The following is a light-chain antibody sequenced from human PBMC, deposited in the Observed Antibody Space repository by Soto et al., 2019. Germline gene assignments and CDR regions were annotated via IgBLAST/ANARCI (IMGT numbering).Light chain of an antibody. V-gene: IGKV3-11*01. CDR3: QQRSDWPPVLT. CDR1: QSVSSY. CDR2: DAS. Sequence: EIVLTQSPATLSLSPGERATLSCRASQSVSSYLAWYQQKPGQAPRLLIYDASNRATGIPARFSASGSGTDFTLTISSLEPEDFAVYYCQQRSDWPPVLTFGGGTTVEIK. J-gene: IGKJ4*01.